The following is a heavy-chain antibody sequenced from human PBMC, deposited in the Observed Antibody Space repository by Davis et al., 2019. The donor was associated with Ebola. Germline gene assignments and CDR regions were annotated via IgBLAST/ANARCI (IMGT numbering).Heavy chain of an antibody. CDR3: AEIYWVRYGMDV. D-gene: IGHD2-8*02. Sequence: GESLKISCADSVITFSSYAMSWVRQAPGMGLEWVSTISGSGGSTYYGESVKGRFTISRDNSKKTLYLQMNSLRAEDTAVYYCAEIYWVRYGMDVWGQGTTVTVSS. V-gene: IGHV3-23*01. CDR1: VITFSSYA. J-gene: IGHJ6*02. CDR2: ISGSGGST.